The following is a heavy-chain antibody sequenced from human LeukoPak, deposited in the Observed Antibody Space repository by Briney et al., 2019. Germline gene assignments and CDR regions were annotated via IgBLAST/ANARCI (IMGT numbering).Heavy chain of an antibody. CDR1: GFTFSSYG. CDR3: AKTRRSGPFDY. Sequence: GGSLRLSCAASGFTFSSYGMSWVRQAPGKGLEWVSAISGSGGSTYYADSVKGRFTISGDNSKNTLYLQMNNLRAEDTAVYYCAKTRRSGPFDYWGQGTLVTVSS. J-gene: IGHJ4*02. D-gene: IGHD5-12*01. V-gene: IGHV3-23*01. CDR2: ISGSGGST.